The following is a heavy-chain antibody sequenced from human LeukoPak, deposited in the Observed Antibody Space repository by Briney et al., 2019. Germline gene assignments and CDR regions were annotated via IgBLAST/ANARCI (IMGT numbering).Heavy chain of an antibody. J-gene: IGHJ6*03. V-gene: IGHV3-23*01. CDR2: ISGSGSST. D-gene: IGHD6-6*01. CDR3: AKGKWQLVNYYYYMDV. Sequence: PGGSLRLSCAASEFTFSSYAMSWVRQAPGKGLEWVSAISGSGSSTYYADSVKGRFTISRDNSKNTLYLQMNSLRAEDTAVYYCAKGKWQLVNYYYYMDVWGKGTTVTVSS. CDR1: EFTFSSYA.